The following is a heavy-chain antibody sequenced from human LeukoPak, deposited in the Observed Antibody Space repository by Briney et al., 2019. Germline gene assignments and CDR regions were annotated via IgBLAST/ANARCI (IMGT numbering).Heavy chain of an antibody. D-gene: IGHD2-8*02. CDR2: ISSSSSYI. V-gene: IGHV3-21*01. Sequence: PGGSLRLSCAASGFTFSSYAMSWVRQAPGKGLEWVSSISSSSSYIYYADSMKGRFTISRDNAKNSLYLQMNNLRAEDTAVYYCARDRRYFDTGGLGGPDYWGQGTLVTVSS. CDR3: ARDRRYFDTGGLGGPDY. CDR1: GFTFSSYA. J-gene: IGHJ4*02.